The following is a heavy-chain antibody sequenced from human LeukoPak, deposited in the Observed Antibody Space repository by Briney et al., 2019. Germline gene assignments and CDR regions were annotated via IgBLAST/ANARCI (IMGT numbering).Heavy chain of an antibody. CDR1: GYTFTGYY. CDR3: VREGNELLSKDFDY. D-gene: IGHD2-21*02. CDR2: INPHSGGT. Sequence: AASVKVSCKASGYTFTGYYMHWVRQAPGQGLEWMGYINPHSGGTSSPQKFQGRVAMTTDTSISSAYMELSSLISDDTAMYYCVREGNELLSKDFDYWGQGTLVTVSS. V-gene: IGHV1-2*02. J-gene: IGHJ4*02.